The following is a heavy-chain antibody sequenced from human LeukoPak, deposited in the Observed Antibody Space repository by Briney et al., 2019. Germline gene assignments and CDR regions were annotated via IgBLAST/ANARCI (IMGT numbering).Heavy chain of an antibody. D-gene: IGHD3-22*01. J-gene: IGHJ5*02. CDR1: GYTFTGYY. CDR3: ARGPRVETYYYDSSGYSFDP. CDR2: INPNSGGT. Sequence: ASVKVSCKASGYTFTGYYMHWVRQAPGQGLEWMGWINPNSGGTNYAQKFQGRVTMTRDTSISTAYMELSRLRSDDTAAYYCARGPRVETYYYDSSGYSFDPWGQGTLVTVSS. V-gene: IGHV1-2*02.